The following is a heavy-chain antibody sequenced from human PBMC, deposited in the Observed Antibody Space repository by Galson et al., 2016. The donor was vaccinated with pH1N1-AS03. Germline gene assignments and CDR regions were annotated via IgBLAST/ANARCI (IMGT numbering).Heavy chain of an antibody. J-gene: IGHJ4*02. V-gene: IGHV1-46*01. CDR3: AGRYYFDY. D-gene: IGHD3-10*01. Sequence: SLKVSCKASGYTLTRYYMHWVRQAPGQGLEWMGIIDPSGGPTTYASKFQGRITITTDTSTSTVYMELVSLRSEDTAVYYCAGRYYFDYWGQGTLVTVSS. CDR1: GYTLTRYY. CDR2: IDPSGGPT.